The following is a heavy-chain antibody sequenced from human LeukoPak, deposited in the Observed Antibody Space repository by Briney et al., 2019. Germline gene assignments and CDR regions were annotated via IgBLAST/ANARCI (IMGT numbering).Heavy chain of an antibody. Sequence: SETLSLTCTVSGGSISSYYWSWIRQPPGKGLEWIGYIYTSGSTNYSPSLKSRVTISVDTSKNQFSLKLSSVTAADTAVYYCARHFAYCGGDCYSGDYNWFDPWGQRTLVTVSS. J-gene: IGHJ5*02. CDR3: ARHFAYCGGDCYSGDYNWFDP. D-gene: IGHD2-21*02. CDR1: GGSISSYY. V-gene: IGHV4-4*09. CDR2: IYTSGST.